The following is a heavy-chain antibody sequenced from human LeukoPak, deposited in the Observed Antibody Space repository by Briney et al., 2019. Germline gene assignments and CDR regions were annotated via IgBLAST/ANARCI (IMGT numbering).Heavy chain of an antibody. D-gene: IGHD3-16*01. Sequence: AGGSLRLSCAASGFTFSSYSMNWVRQAPGKGLEWVSYISSSSSTIYYADSVKGRFTISRDNAKNSLYLQMNSLRAEDTAVYYCARDALPWGLDIWGQGTMVTVSS. CDR3: ARDALPWGLDI. J-gene: IGHJ3*02. CDR1: GFTFSSYS. CDR2: ISSSSSTI. V-gene: IGHV3-48*01.